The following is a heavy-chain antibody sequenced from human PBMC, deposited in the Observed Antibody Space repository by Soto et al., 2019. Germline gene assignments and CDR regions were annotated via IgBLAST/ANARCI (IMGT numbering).Heavy chain of an antibody. Sequence: GGSLRLSCAASGFTLSDYWMHWVRQVPGKGLLWVSRISVDGGDTTYADSVKGRFTISRDNSKNTLYLQMNSLRAEDTAVYYCAKATRWEWLVRKYFDYWGQGTLVTVSS. V-gene: IGHV3-74*01. D-gene: IGHD6-19*01. CDR2: ISVDGGDT. CDR3: AKATRWEWLVRKYFDY. J-gene: IGHJ4*02. CDR1: GFTLSDYW.